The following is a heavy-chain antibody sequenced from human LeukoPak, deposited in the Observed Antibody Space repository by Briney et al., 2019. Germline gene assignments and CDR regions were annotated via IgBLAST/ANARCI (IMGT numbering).Heavy chain of an antibody. D-gene: IGHD2-21*01. Sequence: GGSLRLSRAASGFTLSSYEMNWVRQAPGRGLEWGSYISRSGSTIYYADSVQGRFNISRDNARSSLYVQMNSLRAEDKAVYYCARYWGDSLDYCDYWGQGTLVTVSS. CDR1: GFTLSSYE. J-gene: IGHJ4*02. CDR2: ISRSGSTI. CDR3: ARYWGDSLDYCDY. V-gene: IGHV3-48*03.